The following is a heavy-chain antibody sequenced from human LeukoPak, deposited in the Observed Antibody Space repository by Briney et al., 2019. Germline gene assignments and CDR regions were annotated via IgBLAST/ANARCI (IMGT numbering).Heavy chain of an antibody. J-gene: IGHJ4*02. CDR1: GFTFSSYA. CDR2: ISGSGGST. D-gene: IGHD3-22*01. Sequence: PGGSLRLSCAASGFTFSSYAMSWVRQAPGKGLEWVTAISGSGGSTYYADSVKGRFTISRDNSKNTLHLQMNSLRAEDTAVYYCAKADYYYDSSGYFYYFDYWGQGTLVTVSS. V-gene: IGHV3-23*01. CDR3: AKADYYYDSSGYFYYFDY.